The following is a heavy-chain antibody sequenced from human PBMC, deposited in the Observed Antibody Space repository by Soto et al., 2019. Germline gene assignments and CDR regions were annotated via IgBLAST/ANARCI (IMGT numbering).Heavy chain of an antibody. J-gene: IGHJ6*02. D-gene: IGHD2-15*01. V-gene: IGHV3-23*01. CDR1: GFTFTSYA. Sequence: GGSLRLSCAASGFTFTSYAMTWVRQAPGKGLEWVSGIRATGDSPYYADSVKGRFTISRDNSKNLLYLQVNSLRAEDTAVYYCAIDPERTTTPYYYGIHVWGQGTTVTVSS. CDR2: IRATGDSP. CDR3: AIDPERTTTPYYYGIHV.